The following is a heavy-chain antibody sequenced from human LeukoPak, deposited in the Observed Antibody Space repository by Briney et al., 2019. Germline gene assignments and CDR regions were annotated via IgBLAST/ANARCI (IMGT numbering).Heavy chain of an antibody. CDR1: GHSISSGYY. V-gene: IGHV4-38-2*01. CDR3: ARHRGNNSNPRYYFYYMDV. CDR2: MYHRGST. Sequence: SETLSLTCSVSGHSISSGYYWGWIRQPPGQGLEWIGTMYHRGSTYYNPSLKSRVTMSGDTSKNHFSLKLSSVIAAAAALYYCARHRGNNSNPRYYFYYMDVWGKGTTVTVSS. D-gene: IGHD4-11*01. J-gene: IGHJ6*03.